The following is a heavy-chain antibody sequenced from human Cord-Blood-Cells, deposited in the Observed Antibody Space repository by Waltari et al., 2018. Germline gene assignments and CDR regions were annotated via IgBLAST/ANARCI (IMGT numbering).Heavy chain of an antibody. CDR1: VGSISSGCYY. CDR2: IYYSGST. J-gene: IGHJ3*02. V-gene: IGHV4-39*01. CDR3: ARHIAGWDDAFDI. D-gene: IGHD1-26*01. Sequence: QLQLQESGPGLVKPSETLSLTCTVSVGSISSGCYYWGWIRQPPGKGLEWIGSIYYSGSTYYSPALKIQVTISVDTSKNQFSLKMSSVTAADTAVYYGARHIAGWDDAFDIWGQGTMVTDSS.